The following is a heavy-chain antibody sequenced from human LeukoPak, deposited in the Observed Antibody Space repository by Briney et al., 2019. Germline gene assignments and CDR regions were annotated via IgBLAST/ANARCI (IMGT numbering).Heavy chain of an antibody. CDR2: IYYTGST. V-gene: IGHV4-59*12. CDR1: GGSISNYY. Sequence: PSETLSLTCTVSGGSISNYYWNWIRQPPGKGLEWIGYIYYTGSTNYNPSLKSRVTISVDTSKNQFSLKLSSVTAADTAVYYCARLNKPGWFDPWGQGTLVTVSS. D-gene: IGHD1-14*01. CDR3: ARLNKPGWFDP. J-gene: IGHJ5*01.